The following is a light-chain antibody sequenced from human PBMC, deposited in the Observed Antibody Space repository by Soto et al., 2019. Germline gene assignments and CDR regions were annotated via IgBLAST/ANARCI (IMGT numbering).Light chain of an antibody. J-gene: IGLJ2*01. V-gene: IGLV2-8*01. CDR1: SSDVGAYNY. Sequence: QSALTQPPSASGSPGQSVTISCTGTSSDVGAYNYVSWYQQHPGKAPKLMIYEVSKRPSGVPDRFSGSKSGNTVSLTVSGLQAEDEADYYCSSYAGTKNLVFGGGTKLTVL. CDR3: SSYAGTKNLV. CDR2: EVS.